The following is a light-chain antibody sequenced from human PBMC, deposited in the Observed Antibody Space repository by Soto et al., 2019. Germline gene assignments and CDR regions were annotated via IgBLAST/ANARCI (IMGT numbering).Light chain of an antibody. V-gene: IGKV2-24*01. CDR3: MQAAQFPYT. Sequence: DIVMTQTPLSSPVTLGQPASISCRSSQSLVYSDGNTYLSWLQQRPGQPPRLLIYKISTRFSGVPDRFSGSGAGTDFTLKISRVEAEDVGIYYCMQAAQFPYTFGQGTK. CDR1: QSLVYSDGNTY. J-gene: IGKJ2*01. CDR2: KIS.